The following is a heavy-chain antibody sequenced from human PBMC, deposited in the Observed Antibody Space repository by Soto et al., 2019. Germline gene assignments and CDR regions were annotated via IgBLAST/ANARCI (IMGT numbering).Heavy chain of an antibody. CDR1: GGTFSSYA. CDR3: ARSQGSSTSLEIYYYYYYGMDV. J-gene: IGHJ6*02. D-gene: IGHD2-2*01. CDR2: IIPISGTA. Sequence: QVQLVQSGAEVKKPGSSVKVSCKASGGTFSSYAISWVRQAPGQRLEWMGGIIPISGTANYAQKFQGRVTITADESTSTAYMELSSLRSEDTAVYYCARSQGSSTSLEIYYYYYYGMDVLGQGTTVTVSS. V-gene: IGHV1-69*01.